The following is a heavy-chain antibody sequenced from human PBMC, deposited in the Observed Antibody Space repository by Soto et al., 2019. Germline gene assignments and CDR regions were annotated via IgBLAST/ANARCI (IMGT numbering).Heavy chain of an antibody. CDR3: ARVSFETSGCADY. V-gene: IGHV1-3*01. CDR2: INAANGAT. J-gene: IGHJ4*02. D-gene: IGHD5-12*01. CDR1: GYTFTAYT. Sequence: ASVKVSCKASGYTFTAYTIHWVRQAPGQSLEWMGWINAANGATKYSEKFQGRVTITRDTSARTAYMDLSSLSSKDKAVYFCARVSFETSGCADYWVQGTLVTVSS.